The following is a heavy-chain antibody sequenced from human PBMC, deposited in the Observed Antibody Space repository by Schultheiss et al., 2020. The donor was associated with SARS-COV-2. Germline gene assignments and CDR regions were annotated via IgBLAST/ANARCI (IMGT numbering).Heavy chain of an antibody. V-gene: IGHV3-23*01. CDR3: AREVIAVAAGWFDP. CDR2: LSGSGGST. CDR1: GFTFSSYA. J-gene: IGHJ5*02. D-gene: IGHD6-19*01. Sequence: GGSLRLSCSASGFTFSSYAMSWVRQAPGKGLEWVSALSGSGGSTYYADSVKGRFTISRDNAKNSLYLQMNSLRAEDTAVYYCAREVIAVAAGWFDPWGQGTLVNGSS.